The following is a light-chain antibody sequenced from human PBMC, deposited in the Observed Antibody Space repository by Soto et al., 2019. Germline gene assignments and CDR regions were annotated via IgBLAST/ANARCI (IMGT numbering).Light chain of an antibody. CDR1: QAISNN. CDR2: DAS. CDR3: QQANDWPPT. Sequence: EIVMTQSPATLSVFPGERVTLSCRASQAISNNLAWYQQKPGQAPRLLIFDASTRATGIPARFSGSGSGTEFTLTISSLQSEDFAVYYCQQANDWPPTFGQGTRV. J-gene: IGKJ1*01. V-gene: IGKV3-15*01.